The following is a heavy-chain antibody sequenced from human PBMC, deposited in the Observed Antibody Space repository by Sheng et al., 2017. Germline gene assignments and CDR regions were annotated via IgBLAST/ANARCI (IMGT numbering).Heavy chain of an antibody. J-gene: IGHJ6*03. D-gene: IGHD6-13*01. V-gene: IGHV1-2*02. CDR3: ARAMAAGYYYYYYMDV. CDR1: GYTFTGYY. CDR2: STLTVVA. Sequence: QVQLVQSGAEVKKPGASVKVSCKASGYTFTGYYMHWVRQAPGQGLDGWDGSTLTVVAQTMHRSFRAGVTMTRDTSISTAYMELXRLRSDDTAVYYCARAMAAGYYYYYYMDVWGKGTTVTVSS.